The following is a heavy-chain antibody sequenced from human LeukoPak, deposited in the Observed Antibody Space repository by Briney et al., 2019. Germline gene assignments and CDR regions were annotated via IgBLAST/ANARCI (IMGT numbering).Heavy chain of an antibody. Sequence: RASVKVSCKASGYTFTSYYMHWVRQAPGQGLEWMGIINPSGGSTSYAQKFQGRVTMTRDTSTSTVYMELSSLRSEDTAVYYCASGYCSGGSCYSTTDFDYWGQGTPVTVSS. V-gene: IGHV1-46*01. CDR1: GYTFTSYY. CDR3: ASGYCSGGSCYSTTDFDY. CDR2: INPSGGST. J-gene: IGHJ4*02. D-gene: IGHD2-15*01.